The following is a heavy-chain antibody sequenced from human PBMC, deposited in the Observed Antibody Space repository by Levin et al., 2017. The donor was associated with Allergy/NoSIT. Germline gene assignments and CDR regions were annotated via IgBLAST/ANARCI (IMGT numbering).Heavy chain of an antibody. J-gene: IGHJ4*02. D-gene: IGHD2-21*02. CDR1: GFTVSSNY. CDR3: AREGGDGRYFDY. V-gene: IGHV3-66*01. Sequence: GESLKISCAASGFTVSSNYMNWVRQAPGKGLEWVSVIYSGGSTYYADSVKGRFTISRDNSKNTLYLQMNSLRAEDTAVYYCAREGGDGRYFDYWGQGTLVTVSS. CDR2: IYSGGST.